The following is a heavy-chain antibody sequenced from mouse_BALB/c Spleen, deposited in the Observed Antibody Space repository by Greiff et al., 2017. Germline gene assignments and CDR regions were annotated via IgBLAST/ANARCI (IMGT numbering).Heavy chain of an antibody. CDR1: GFTFSSFG. Sequence: EVHLVESGGGLVQPGGSRKLSCAASGFTFSSFGMHWVRQAPEKGLEWVAYISSGSSTIYYADTVKGRFTISRDNPKNTLFLQMTSLRSEDTAMYYCARSGDYGSSFDYWGQGTTLTVSS. D-gene: IGHD1-1*01. J-gene: IGHJ2*01. CDR2: ISSGSSTI. V-gene: IGHV5-17*02. CDR3: ARSGDYGSSFDY.